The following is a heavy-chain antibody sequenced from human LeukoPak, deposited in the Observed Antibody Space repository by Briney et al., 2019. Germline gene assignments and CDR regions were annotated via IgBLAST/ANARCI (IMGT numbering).Heavy chain of an antibody. V-gene: IGHV3-73*01. CDR3: TSGITMVRGVLHYYYYGMDV. CDR1: GFTFSGSA. CDR2: IRSKANSYAT. J-gene: IGHJ6*02. Sequence: PGGSLKLSCAASGFTFSGSAMHWVRQASGKGLGWVGRIRSKANSYATAYASSVKGRFTISRGDSKNTACRQMSSLNTEDTAVYYCTSGITMVRGVLHYYYYGMDVWGQGTTVTVSS. D-gene: IGHD3-10*01.